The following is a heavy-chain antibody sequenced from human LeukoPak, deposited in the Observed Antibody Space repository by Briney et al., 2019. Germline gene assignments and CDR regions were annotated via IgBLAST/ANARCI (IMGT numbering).Heavy chain of an antibody. D-gene: IGHD3-3*01. V-gene: IGHV3-21*01. Sequence: GGSLRLSCAASGSTFSSYSMNWVRQAPGEGLEWVSSISSSSSYIYYADSVKGRFTISRDNAKNSLYLQMDSLRAEDTAVYYCATDRNAGKYYDFWGQGTLVTVSS. CDR1: GSTFSSYS. CDR3: ATDRNAGKYYDF. CDR2: ISSSSSYI. J-gene: IGHJ4*02.